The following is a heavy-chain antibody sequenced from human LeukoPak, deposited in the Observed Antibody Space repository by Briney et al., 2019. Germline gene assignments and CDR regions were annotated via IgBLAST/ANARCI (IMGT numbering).Heavy chain of an antibody. CDR3: ARPSSGFHF. J-gene: IGHJ4*02. CDR2: IRTKVDSYAT. V-gene: IGHV3-73*01. D-gene: IGHD3-22*01. CDR1: GFIFSDFA. Sequence: PGGSLRLSCAASGFIFSDFAMHWVRQASGKGLEWVGRIRTKVDSYATTYAASVKGRFTVSRDDSKNTAYLEMNSLKSEDTAAYYCARPSSGFHFWGQGTLVTVSS.